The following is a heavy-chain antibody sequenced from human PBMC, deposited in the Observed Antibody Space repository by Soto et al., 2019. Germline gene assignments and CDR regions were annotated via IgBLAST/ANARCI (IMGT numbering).Heavy chain of an antibody. J-gene: IGHJ4*02. V-gene: IGHV2-5*01. CDR2: IYWNDDK. CDR1: GFSLSTSGVG. CDR3: SHIAGSLAARPDYFDY. Sequence: QITLKESGPTLVKPTQTLTLTCTFSGFSLSTSGVGVGWIRQPPGKALEWLALIYWNDDKRYSPSLKSRLTTTKDTSKNQVVLTMTNMDPVDTATYYCSHIAGSLAARPDYFDYWGQGTLVTVSS. D-gene: IGHD6-6*01.